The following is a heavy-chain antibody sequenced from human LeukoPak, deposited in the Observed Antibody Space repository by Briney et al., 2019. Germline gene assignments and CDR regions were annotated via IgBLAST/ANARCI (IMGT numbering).Heavy chain of an antibody. V-gene: IGHV3-23*01. D-gene: IGHD3-22*01. CDR3: AKDRPNFHENSGHYYRRDGDS. CDR2: ISGSGGST. CDR1: GFTFSSYA. Sequence: GGSLRLSCAASGFTFSSYAMSWVRQAPGKGLEWVSAISGSGGSTYYADSVKGRFTISRDNSKNTLYLQMNSLRAEDTAVYYCAKDRPNFHENSGHYYRRDGDSWGQGTLVTVSS. J-gene: IGHJ5*01.